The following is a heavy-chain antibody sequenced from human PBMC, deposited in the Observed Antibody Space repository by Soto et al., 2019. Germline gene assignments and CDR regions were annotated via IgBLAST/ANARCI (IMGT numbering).Heavy chain of an antibody. V-gene: IGHV4-31*03. CDR3: ARESIVVVPAAIDY. CDR2: IYYSGST. D-gene: IGHD2-2*01. Sequence: PSETLSLTCTVSGGSISSGGYYWSWIRQHPGKGLEWIGYIYYSGSTYYNPSLKSRVTISVDTSKNQFSLKLSSVTAADTAVYYCARESIVVVPAAIDYWGQGTLVTVSS. CDR1: GGSISSGGYY. J-gene: IGHJ4*02.